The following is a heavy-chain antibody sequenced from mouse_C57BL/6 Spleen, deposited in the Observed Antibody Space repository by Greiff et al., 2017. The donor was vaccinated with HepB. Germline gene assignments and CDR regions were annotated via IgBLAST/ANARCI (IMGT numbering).Heavy chain of an antibody. CDR1: GYTFTSYW. Sequence: QVQLKQPGAELVRPGSSVKLSCKASGYTFTSYWMDWVKQRPGQGLEWIGNIYPSDSETHYNQKFKDKATLTVDKSSSTAYMQLSSLTSEDSAVYYCAREGDWDGYAMDYWGQGTSVTVSS. CDR3: AREGDWDGYAMDY. CDR2: IYPSDSET. D-gene: IGHD4-1*01. J-gene: IGHJ4*01. V-gene: IGHV1-61*01.